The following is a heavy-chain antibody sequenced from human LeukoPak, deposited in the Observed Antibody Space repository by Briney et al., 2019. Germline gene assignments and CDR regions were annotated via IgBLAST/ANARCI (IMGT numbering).Heavy chain of an antibody. CDR3: ARMPFEYSSSSHFDY. V-gene: IGHV4-4*07. J-gene: IGHJ4*02. CDR2: IYTSGST. CDR1: GGSISSYY. Sequence: SETLSLTCTVPGGSISSYYWSWIRQPAGKGLEWIGRIYTSGSTNYNPSLKSRVTMSVDTSKNQFSLKLSSVTAADTAVYYCARMPFEYSSSSHFDYWGQGTLVTVSS. D-gene: IGHD6-6*01.